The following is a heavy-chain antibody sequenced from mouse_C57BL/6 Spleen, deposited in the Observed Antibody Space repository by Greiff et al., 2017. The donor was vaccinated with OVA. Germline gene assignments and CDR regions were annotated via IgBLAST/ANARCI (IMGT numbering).Heavy chain of an antibody. V-gene: IGHV1-15*01. D-gene: IGHD2-13*01. J-gene: IGHJ1*03. Sequence: VKLVESGAELVRPGASVTLSCKASGYTFTDYEMHWVKQTPVHGLEWIGAIDPETGGTAYNQKFKGKAILTADKSSSTAYMELRSLTSEDSAVYYCTRRRGDPWYFDVWGTGTTVTVSS. CDR1: GYTFTDYE. CDR3: TRRRGDPWYFDV. CDR2: IDPETGGT.